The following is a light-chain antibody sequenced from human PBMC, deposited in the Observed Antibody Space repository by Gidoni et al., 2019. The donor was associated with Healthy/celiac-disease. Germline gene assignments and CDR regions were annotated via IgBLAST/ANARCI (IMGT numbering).Light chain of an antibody. J-gene: IGKJ1*01. Sequence: DIQMTQSPSSLSASVGDRVTITCRARQSISSYLNWYQQKPGKAPKLLIYAASSLQSGVPSRFSVSGSGTEFTLTISSLQPEDFATYYCQQSYSTPRTFGQGTKVEIK. CDR3: QQSYSTPRT. V-gene: IGKV1-39*01. CDR2: AAS. CDR1: QSISSY.